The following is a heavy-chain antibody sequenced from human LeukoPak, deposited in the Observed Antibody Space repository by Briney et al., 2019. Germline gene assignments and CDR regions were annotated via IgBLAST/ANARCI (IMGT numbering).Heavy chain of an antibody. Sequence: PSETLPLTCTVSGGSVSSSSYYWGWIRQPPGKGLEWIVSIYYSGSTYYNPSLVSRVTISVDTSKDQFSLNLRSVTAADTAVYYCARREYKYSYFDFWGQGTLVTVSS. CDR2: IYYSGST. CDR3: ARREYKYSYFDF. V-gene: IGHV4-39*01. CDR1: GGSVSSSSYY. J-gene: IGHJ4*02. D-gene: IGHD6-6*01.